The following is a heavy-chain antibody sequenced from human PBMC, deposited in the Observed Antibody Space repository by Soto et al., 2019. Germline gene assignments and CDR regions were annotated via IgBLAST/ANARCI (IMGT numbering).Heavy chain of an antibody. CDR2: ISPYTGNT. D-gene: IGHD3-16*01. CDR3: VMVDNYVTPAPQDV. Sequence: QVQLVQSGDEVKKPGASVKVSCKASGYIFVNYGIAWVRQAPRQGLEWMGWISPYTGNTHSASKVQGRLTMTTDTSTSTASMDLGSLTSDDTAVYYCVMVDNYVTPAPQDVWGQGTTVTVSS. CDR1: GYIFVNYG. J-gene: IGHJ6*02. V-gene: IGHV1-18*01.